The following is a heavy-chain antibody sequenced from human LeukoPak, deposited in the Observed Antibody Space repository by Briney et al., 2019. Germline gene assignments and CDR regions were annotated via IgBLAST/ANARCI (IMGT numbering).Heavy chain of an antibody. CDR3: ARESRQYYYDSSGYETANFDY. D-gene: IGHD3-22*01. V-gene: IGHV1-8*02. CDR2: MNPNSGDT. CDR1: GYTLRDYD. J-gene: IGHJ4*02. Sequence: GASVKVSCMVSGYTLRDYDITWVRQATGQGLEWMGLMNPNSGDTDFAQKFQGRLTLTTNNSISTAYMELSSLRSEDTAVYYCARESRQYYYDSSGYETANFDYWGQGTLVTVSS.